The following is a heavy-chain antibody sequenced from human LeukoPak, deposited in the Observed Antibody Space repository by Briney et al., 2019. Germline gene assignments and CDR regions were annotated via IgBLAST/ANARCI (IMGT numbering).Heavy chain of an antibody. V-gene: IGHV3-7*03. CDR1: GFTFSTYW. CDR3: AKVSGGGLYYDGMDV. D-gene: IGHD1-14*01. CDR2: IKEDGSMT. Sequence: PGGSLRLSCAASGFTFSTYWMTWVRQAPGKGLEWVAHIKEDGSMTRSIDSVKGRFTISRDSSKNTLYLQMNSLRAEDTAVYYCAKVSGGGLYYDGMDVWGQGTTVTVSS. J-gene: IGHJ6*02.